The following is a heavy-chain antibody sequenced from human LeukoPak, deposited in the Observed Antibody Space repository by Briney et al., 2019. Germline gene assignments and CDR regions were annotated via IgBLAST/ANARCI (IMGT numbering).Heavy chain of an antibody. CDR2: INSDGSGT. CDR1: GFTFSRNS. D-gene: IGHD3-22*01. CDR3: ARVSSGYYHFDY. Sequence: GGSLRLPCAASGFTFSRNSMHWVRQAPGKGLVWVSRINSDGSGTSYADSVKGRFTISRDNAKNTLYLQMNSLRAEDTAVYYCARVSSGYYHFDYWGQGTLVTVSS. J-gene: IGHJ4*02. V-gene: IGHV3-74*01.